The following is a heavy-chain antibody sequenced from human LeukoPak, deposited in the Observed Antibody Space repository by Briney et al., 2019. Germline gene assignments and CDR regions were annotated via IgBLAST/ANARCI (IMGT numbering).Heavy chain of an antibody. CDR3: ARSYSSSPRTRGDY. Sequence: ASVKVSCKASGYRFDSYGLSWVRQAPGQGLEWMGWISPFNGDTNYAQKFQGTVTMTTDTSTSTAYMELRSLRSDDTAVYYCARSYSSSPRTRGDYWGQGTLVTVSS. J-gene: IGHJ4*02. CDR2: ISPFNGDT. D-gene: IGHD6-6*01. CDR1: GYRFDSYG. V-gene: IGHV1-18*01.